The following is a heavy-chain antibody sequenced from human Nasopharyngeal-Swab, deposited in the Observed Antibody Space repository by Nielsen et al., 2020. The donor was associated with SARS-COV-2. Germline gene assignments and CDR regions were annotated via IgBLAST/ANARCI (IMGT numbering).Heavy chain of an antibody. CDR3: AKDGVLLWFGGEGDYYGMDV. V-gene: IGHV3-9*01. Sequence: SLKISCAASGFTFDDYAMHWVRQAPGKGLEWVSGISWNSGSIGYADSVKGRFTISRDNAKNSLYLRMNSLRAEDTALYYCAKDGVLLWFGGEGDYYGMDVWGQGTTVTVSS. CDR2: ISWNSGSI. D-gene: IGHD3-10*01. J-gene: IGHJ6*02. CDR1: GFTFDDYA.